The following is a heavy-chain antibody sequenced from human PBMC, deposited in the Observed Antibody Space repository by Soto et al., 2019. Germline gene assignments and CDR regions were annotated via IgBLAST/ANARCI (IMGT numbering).Heavy chain of an antibody. CDR2: AYYSGDT. CDR1: GGSISGYY. J-gene: IGHJ5*02. D-gene: IGHD2-8*01. Sequence: SETLSLTCTVSGGSISGYYWSWIRQPPGKGLEWIGYAYYSGDTGYNPSLQSRVTMAVDTSKNQVSLKLTSVTAADTAVYYCARDRSTYGGGGTGEVKENWFDPWGQGALVTVSS. V-gene: IGHV4-59*01. CDR3: ARDRSTYGGGGTGEVKENWFDP.